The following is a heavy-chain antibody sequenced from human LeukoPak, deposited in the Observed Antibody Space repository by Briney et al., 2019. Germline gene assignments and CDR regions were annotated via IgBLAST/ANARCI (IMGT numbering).Heavy chain of an antibody. CDR2: ISGSGGST. J-gene: IGHJ4*02. V-gene: IGHV3-23*01. D-gene: IGHD3-9*01. CDR1: GFTFSSYA. Sequence: GGSLRLSCAASGFTFSSYAMSWVRQAPGKGLEWVSAISGSGGSTYYADSVKGRFTISRDNSKNTLYLQMNSLRAEDTAVYYCAKDRSYFDWSREFDYWGQGTLVTVSS. CDR3: AKDRSYFDWSREFDY.